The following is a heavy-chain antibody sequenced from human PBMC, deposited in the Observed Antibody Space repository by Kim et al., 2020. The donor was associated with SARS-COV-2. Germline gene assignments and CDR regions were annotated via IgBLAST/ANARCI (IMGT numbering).Heavy chain of an antibody. J-gene: IGHJ4*02. D-gene: IGHD3-10*01. Sequence: SDTLSLTCTVSGGSISSNNYYWGWIRQPPGKGLEWIGSIYYSGSTYYNPSLKSRVTISVDTSKNQFSLKVSSVTAADTAVYSCARLVMVRGLVPKYYFDYWGQGTLVTVSS. V-gene: IGHV4-39*01. CDR1: GGSISSNNYY. CDR3: ARLVMVRGLVPKYYFDY. CDR2: IYYSGST.